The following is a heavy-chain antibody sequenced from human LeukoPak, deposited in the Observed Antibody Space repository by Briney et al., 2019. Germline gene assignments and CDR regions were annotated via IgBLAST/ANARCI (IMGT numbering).Heavy chain of an antibody. CDR2: ISYDGSNK. CDR1: GFTFSSYA. V-gene: IGHV3-30-3*01. Sequence: PGGSLRLSCAASGFTFSSYAMHWVRQAPGKGLEWVAVISYDGSNKYYADSVKGRFTISRDNSKNTLYLQMNSLRAEDTAVYYCARDRSRRAYGGNLFDPWGQGTLVTVSS. CDR3: ARDRSRRAYGGNLFDP. J-gene: IGHJ5*02. D-gene: IGHD4-23*01.